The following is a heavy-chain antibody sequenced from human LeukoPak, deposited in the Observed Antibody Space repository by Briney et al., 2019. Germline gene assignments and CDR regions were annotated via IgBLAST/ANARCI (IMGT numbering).Heavy chain of an antibody. CDR3: AAVIDY. V-gene: IGHV3-7*01. CDR1: GFTFSSYW. Sequence: GGSLRLSCVGSGFTFSSYWMSWVRQAPGKGLEWVANIKEDGSETYYVDSVKGRFTISRDNSKNTLYLQMNSLRAEDTAVYYCAAVIDYWGQGTLVTVSS. J-gene: IGHJ4*02. CDR2: IKEDGSET.